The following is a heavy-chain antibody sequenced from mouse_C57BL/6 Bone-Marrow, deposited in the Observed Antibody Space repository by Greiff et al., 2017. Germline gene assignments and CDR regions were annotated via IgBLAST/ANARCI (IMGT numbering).Heavy chain of an antibody. CDR3: AISDCDY. J-gene: IGHJ2*01. Sequence: QVLLQQPGAELVKPGASVKVSCKASGYTFTSYWMHWVKQGPGQGLEWIGRIHPSDSDTNYNQKFKGKTTLTIDKSSITAYMHISSLTSEDSAVYYCAISDCDYWGQGTTLTVSS. CDR1: GYTFTSYW. CDR2: IHPSDSDT. V-gene: IGHV1-74*01.